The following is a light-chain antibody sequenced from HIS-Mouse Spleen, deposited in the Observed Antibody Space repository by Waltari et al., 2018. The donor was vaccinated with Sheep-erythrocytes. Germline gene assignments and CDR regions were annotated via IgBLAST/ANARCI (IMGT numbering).Light chain of an antibody. CDR1: SSVGGGYNY. CDR3: SSYTRSSTWV. V-gene: IGLV2-14*01. Sequence: QSALTPPAAVSGSPGQSTTISCTGTSSVGGGYNYVSWYQQHPGKAPKLMFYEVSNRPSGVSNRFSGSKSGNTASLTISGLQAEDEADYYCSSYTRSSTWVFGGGTKLTVL. CDR2: EVS. J-gene: IGLJ3*02.